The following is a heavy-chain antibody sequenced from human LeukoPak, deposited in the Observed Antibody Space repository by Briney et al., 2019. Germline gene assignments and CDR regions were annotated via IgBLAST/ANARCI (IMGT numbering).Heavy chain of an antibody. CDR2: ISGSGGRT. CDR3: AKRYSSSWYYFDY. CDR1: GFTFSSYA. D-gene: IGHD6-13*01. J-gene: IGHJ4*02. Sequence: GGSLRLSCAASGFTFSSYAMSWVRQAPGKGLEWVSAISGSGGRTYYADSVKGRFTISRDNSKNTLYLQMNSLRAEVTAVYYCAKRYSSSWYYFDYWGQGTLVTVSS. V-gene: IGHV3-23*01.